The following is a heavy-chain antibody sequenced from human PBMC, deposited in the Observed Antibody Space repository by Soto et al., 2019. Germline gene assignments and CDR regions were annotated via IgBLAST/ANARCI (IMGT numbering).Heavy chain of an antibody. Sequence: LRLSCAASGFTLSNYWISWVRQAPGKGLEWVANIKQDGSVKYYVDSVKGRFTISRDNAKSSLYLQMNSLRAEDTALYYCARDYYGSGSHDSWGQGTLVTVSS. CDR3: ARDYYGSGSHDS. CDR2: IKQDGSVK. V-gene: IGHV3-7*03. CDR1: GFTLSNYW. D-gene: IGHD3-10*01. J-gene: IGHJ5*01.